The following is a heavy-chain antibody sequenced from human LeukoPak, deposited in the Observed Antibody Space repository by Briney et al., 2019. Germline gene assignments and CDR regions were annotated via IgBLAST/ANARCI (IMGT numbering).Heavy chain of an antibody. Sequence: PSETLSLTCAVYGGSFSGYYWSWIRQPPGKGLEWIGEINHSGSTNYNPSLKSRDTISVDTSKNQYSLKLSSVTAADTAVYYCARDQCLDYWGQGTLVSVSS. V-gene: IGHV4-34*01. D-gene: IGHD5/OR15-5a*01. CDR2: INHSGST. CDR1: GGSFSGYY. CDR3: ARDQCLDY. J-gene: IGHJ4*02.